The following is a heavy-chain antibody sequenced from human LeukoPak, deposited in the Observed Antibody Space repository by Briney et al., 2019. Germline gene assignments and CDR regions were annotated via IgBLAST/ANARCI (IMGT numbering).Heavy chain of an antibody. CDR2: ISSICSTI. J-gene: IGHJ4*02. D-gene: IGHD1-26*01. CDR3: ASPEGAAFDY. CDR1: GFTFSSYE. V-gene: IGHV3-48*03. Sequence: GGSLRLSCAASGFTFSSYEMNWVRQAPGKGLEWVSYISSICSTIYYADSVKGRFTISRDNAKNSLYLQMSSLRAEDTAVYYCASPEGAAFDYWGQGTLVTVSS.